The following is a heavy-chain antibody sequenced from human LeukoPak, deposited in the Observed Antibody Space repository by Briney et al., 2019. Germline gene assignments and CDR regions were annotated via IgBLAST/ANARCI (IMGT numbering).Heavy chain of an antibody. J-gene: IGHJ5*02. CDR3: ARDTRLGWFDP. Sequence: SVKVSCKASGGTFSSYAISWVRQAPGQGLEWMGRIIPILGIANYAQKFQGRVTITADKSTSTAYMELSSLRSEDTAVYYCARDTRLGWFDPWGQGTLVTVSS. CDR2: IIPILGIA. D-gene: IGHD2-2*01. V-gene: IGHV1-69*04. CDR1: GGTFSSYA.